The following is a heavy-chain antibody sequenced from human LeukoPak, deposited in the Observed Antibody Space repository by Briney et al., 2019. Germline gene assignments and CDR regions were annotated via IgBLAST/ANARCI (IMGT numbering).Heavy chain of an antibody. CDR2: INAGNGNT. CDR1: GYTFTSYA. CDR3: ARDETGIAVDY. D-gene: IGHD6-19*01. V-gene: IGHV1-3*01. Sequence: ASVKVSCKASGYTFTSYAMHWVRQAPGQRLEWMGWINAGNGNTKYSQKFQGRVTITRDISASTAYMELSSLRSEDTAVYYCARDETGIAVDYWGQGTLVTVSS. J-gene: IGHJ4*02.